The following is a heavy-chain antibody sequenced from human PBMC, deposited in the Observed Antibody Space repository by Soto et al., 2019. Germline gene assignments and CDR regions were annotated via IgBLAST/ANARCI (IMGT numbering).Heavy chain of an antibody. CDR1: GFTFSNYN. V-gene: IGHV3-48*02. J-gene: IGHJ4*02. D-gene: IGHD6-19*01. Sequence: VQLVESGGGLVQPGGSLGLSCAASGFTFSNYNMNWFRQAPGKGLELLSYISISSTKYYADSVKGRFTISRDNAKNSLYLQMNSLRDEDTAVYYCARVGFGSTGWGGHVDYWGQGTLVTVSS. CDR2: ISISSTK. CDR3: ARVGFGSTGWGGHVDY.